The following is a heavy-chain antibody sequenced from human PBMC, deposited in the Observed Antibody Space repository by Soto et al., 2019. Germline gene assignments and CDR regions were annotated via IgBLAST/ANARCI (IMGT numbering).Heavy chain of an antibody. CDR1: GFTFTSSA. CDR2: MNVNSGNT. D-gene: IGHD3-22*01. J-gene: IGHJ5*02. V-gene: IGHV1-58*01. Sequence: ASVKVSCKASGFTFTSSAVQWVRQARGQRLEWIGWMNVNSGNTDYAQKFQDRVTMTRNTSISTAYMELSSLRSEDTAVYYCARIPDISDWFDPWGQGTLVTVSS. CDR3: ARIPDISDWFDP.